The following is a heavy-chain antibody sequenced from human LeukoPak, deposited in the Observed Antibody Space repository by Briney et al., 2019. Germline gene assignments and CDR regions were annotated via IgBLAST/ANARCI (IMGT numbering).Heavy chain of an antibody. CDR2: ISSSGSTI. Sequence: PGGSLRLSCAASGFTFSSYEMSWVRQAPGKGLEWVSYISSSGSTIYYADSVKGRFTISRDNAKSSLYLQMNSLRAEDTAVYYCARELGTHFDYWGQGTLVTVSS. CDR3: ARELGTHFDY. D-gene: IGHD7-27*01. V-gene: IGHV3-48*03. CDR1: GFTFSSYE. J-gene: IGHJ4*02.